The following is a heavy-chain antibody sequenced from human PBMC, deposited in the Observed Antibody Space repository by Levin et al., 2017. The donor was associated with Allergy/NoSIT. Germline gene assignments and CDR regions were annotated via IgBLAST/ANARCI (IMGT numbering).Heavy chain of an antibody. CDR2: VKEDGSEK. Sequence: PGGSLRLSCAVSGFTFSKYGMTWVRQAPGKGLEWVAKVKEDGSEKDYVDSVKGRFTISRDNANNSLYLQMNHLRVEDAAVYFCASGQLWHGYWGQGTLVTVSS. CDR3: ASGQLWHGY. D-gene: IGHD5-18*01. J-gene: IGHJ4*02. CDR1: GFTFSKYG. V-gene: IGHV3-7*02.